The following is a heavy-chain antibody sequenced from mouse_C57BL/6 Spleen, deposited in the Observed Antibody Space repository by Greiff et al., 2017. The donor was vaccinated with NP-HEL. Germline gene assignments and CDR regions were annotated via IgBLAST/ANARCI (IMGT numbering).Heavy chain of an antibody. CDR1: GYTFTDYN. V-gene: IGHV1-22*01. CDR2: IKPNNGGT. Sequence: EVKLEESGPELVKPGASVKMSCKASGYTFTDYNMHWVKQSHGKGLEWIGYIKPNNGGTSSNQKFKGKATLTVNKSSSTAYMELRSLTSKDSAVYYCARDYELRLSLAYWGQGTLVTVSA. J-gene: IGHJ3*01. D-gene: IGHD3-2*02. CDR3: ARDYELRLSLAY.